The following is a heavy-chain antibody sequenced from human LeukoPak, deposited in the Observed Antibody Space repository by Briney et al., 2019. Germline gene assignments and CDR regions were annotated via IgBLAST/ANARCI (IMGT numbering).Heavy chain of an antibody. J-gene: IGHJ3*02. CDR3: TRDWDYYGSGSPWADAFDI. Sequence: GGPLRLSCTASGFTFGDYAMSWFRQAPGKGLEWVGFIRSKAYGGTTEYAASVKGRFTISRDDSKSIAYLQMNSLKTEDTAVYYCTRDWDYYGSGSPWADAFDIWGQGTMVTVSS. V-gene: IGHV3-49*03. D-gene: IGHD3-10*01. CDR1: GFTFGDYA. CDR2: IRSKAYGGTT.